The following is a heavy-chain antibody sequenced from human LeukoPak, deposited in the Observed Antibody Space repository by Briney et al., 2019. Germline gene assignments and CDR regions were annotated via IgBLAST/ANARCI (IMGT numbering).Heavy chain of an antibody. D-gene: IGHD5-24*01. J-gene: IGHJ4*02. CDR2: INPNSGGT. Sequence: ASVKVSCKASGYTFTGYYMHWVRQAPGQGLEWMGRINPNSGGTNYAQKFQGRVTMTRDTSTSTAYMELSRLRSDDPAGYYCWRKGLATSVPFGFWGQGTLVTVSS. CDR3: WRKGLATSVPFGF. CDR1: GYTFTGYY. V-gene: IGHV1-2*06.